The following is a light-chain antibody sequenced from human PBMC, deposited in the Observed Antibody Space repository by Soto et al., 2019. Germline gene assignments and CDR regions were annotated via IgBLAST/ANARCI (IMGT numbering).Light chain of an antibody. CDR3: QQYSNLIT. V-gene: IGKV1-33*01. CDR1: QDISNY. Sequence: IQLTQSPSSLSASIGDRVTITCQASQDISNYLNWYQQKPGKAPKLLIYDASNLETGVPSRFSGSGSGTYFSFTISSLQPEDFATYYCQQYSNLITFGQGTRLRLN. CDR2: DAS. J-gene: IGKJ5*01.